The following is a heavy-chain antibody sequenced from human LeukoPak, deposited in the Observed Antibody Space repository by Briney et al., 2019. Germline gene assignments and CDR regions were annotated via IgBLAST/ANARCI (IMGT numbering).Heavy chain of an antibody. Sequence: GGSLRLSCAASGFIVSSNYMSWVRQAPGKGLEWVSVLYSGGSTYYADSVKGRFTISRDNSKNTLYLQMNSLRAEDTAVYYCAREYSSSSYYFDYWGQGTLVTVSS. D-gene: IGHD6-6*01. CDR3: AREYSSSSYYFDY. J-gene: IGHJ4*02. CDR2: LYSGGST. V-gene: IGHV3-53*01. CDR1: GFIVSSNY.